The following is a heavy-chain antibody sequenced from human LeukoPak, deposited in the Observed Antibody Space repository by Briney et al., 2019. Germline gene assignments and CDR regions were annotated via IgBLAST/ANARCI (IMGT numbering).Heavy chain of an antibody. V-gene: IGHV4-34*01. Sequence: SDPLTLTCALYVGPFSGYYWTWIRHPPENGLEGIAEINHSGSTNYNPSLKSRVTISVDTSKNQFSLKLSSVTAADTAVYYCARANLAQTYYFDYWGQGTLVTVSS. J-gene: IGHJ4*02. CDR2: INHSGST. D-gene: IGHD4/OR15-4a*01. CDR3: ARANLAQTYYFDY. CDR1: VGPFSGYY.